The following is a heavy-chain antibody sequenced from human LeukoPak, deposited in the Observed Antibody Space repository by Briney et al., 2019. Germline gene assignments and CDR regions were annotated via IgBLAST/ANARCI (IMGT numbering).Heavy chain of an antibody. J-gene: IGHJ4*02. CDR3: ARVLGSIVVVVAATLDY. Sequence: SETLSLTCAVSGGSISSSNWWSWVRQPPGKGLEWIGEIYHSGSTNYNPSLKSRVTISVDKSKNQFSLKLSSVTAADTAVYYCARVLGSIVVVVAATLDYWGQGTLVTVSS. V-gene: IGHV4-4*02. CDR1: GGSISSSNW. D-gene: IGHD2-15*01. CDR2: IYHSGST.